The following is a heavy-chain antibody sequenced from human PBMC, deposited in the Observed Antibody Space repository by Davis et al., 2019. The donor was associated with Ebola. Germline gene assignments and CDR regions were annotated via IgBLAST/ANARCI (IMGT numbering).Heavy chain of an antibody. V-gene: IGHV3-23*01. Sequence: GESLKISCAASGFTFSSYAMSWVRQAPGKGLEWVSAIIGSGGSTYYADSVKGRFTISRDNSKNTLYLQMNSLRAEDTAVYYCAKVPDYDFWSGYYFDYWGQGTLVTVSS. CDR3: AKVPDYDFWSGYYFDY. CDR2: IIGSGGST. D-gene: IGHD3-3*01. J-gene: IGHJ4*02. CDR1: GFTFSSYA.